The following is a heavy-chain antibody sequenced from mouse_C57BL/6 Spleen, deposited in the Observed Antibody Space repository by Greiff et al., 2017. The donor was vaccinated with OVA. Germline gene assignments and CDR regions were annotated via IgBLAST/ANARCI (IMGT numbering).Heavy chain of an antibody. V-gene: IGHV1-61*01. J-gene: IGHJ3*01. CDR3: AREEYYGSISWFAY. D-gene: IGHD1-1*01. CDR2: IYPSDSET. CDR1: GYTFTSYW. Sequence: QVQLQQPGAELVRPGSSVKLSCKASGYTFTSYWMDWVKQRPGQGLEWIGNIYPSDSETHYNQKFKDKATLTVDKSSSTAYMQLSSLTSEDSAVYYCAREEYYGSISWFAYWGQGTLVTVSA.